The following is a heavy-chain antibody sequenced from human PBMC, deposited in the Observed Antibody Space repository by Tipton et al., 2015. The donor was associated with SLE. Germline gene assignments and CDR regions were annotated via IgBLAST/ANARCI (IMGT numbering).Heavy chain of an antibody. J-gene: IGHJ5*02. CDR3: ARDRASPAENFFDP. CDR2: VYMLGNT. V-gene: IGHV4-4*07. Sequence: TLSLTCTVSGGSINNYYWSWIRQPAGEGLEWIGRVYMLGNTNYNPSLRGRVTISIDTSNNQFSLNLHSVTAADTAVYYCARDRASPAENFFDPWGRGTLVTVSS. CDR1: GGSINNYY. D-gene: IGHD6-6*01.